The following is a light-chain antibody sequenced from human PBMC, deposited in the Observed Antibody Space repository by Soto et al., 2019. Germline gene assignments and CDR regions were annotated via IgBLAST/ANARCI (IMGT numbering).Light chain of an antibody. V-gene: IGKV1-17*01. CDR3: LQINSYLSIN. Sequence: DIQITHSPSSLSASVVDRVTITFLASQAIRNDLAWYQQKPGRAPKRLIYGSSSLQSGVPSRFSGSGSGTEFTLTISSLQPEDFATYYCLQINSYLSINFGQGTRLEIK. J-gene: IGKJ5*01. CDR2: GSS. CDR1: QAIRND.